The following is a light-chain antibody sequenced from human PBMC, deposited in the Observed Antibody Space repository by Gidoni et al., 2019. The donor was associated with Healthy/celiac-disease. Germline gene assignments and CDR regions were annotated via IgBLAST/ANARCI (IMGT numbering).Light chain of an antibody. CDR1: SSNIGAGYD. CDR3: QSYDSSLSGWV. V-gene: IGLV1-40*01. CDR2: GNS. Sequence: QSVLPQQPSVSGAPGQRVTISCTASSSNIGAGYDVHWYQQLPGAAPKLLIYGNSNRPSGVPDRFSGSKSGTSASLAITGLQAEDEADYYCQSYDSSLSGWVFGGGTKLTVL. J-gene: IGLJ3*02.